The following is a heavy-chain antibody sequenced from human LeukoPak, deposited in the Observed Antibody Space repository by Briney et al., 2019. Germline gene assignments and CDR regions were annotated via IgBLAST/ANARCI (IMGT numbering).Heavy chain of an antibody. D-gene: IGHD3-10*01. CDR3: AKDRVGITMVRGVIIPYYFDY. J-gene: IGHJ4*02. Sequence: GGSLRLYCAASGFTFSSYAMSWVRQAPGKGLEWVSAISGSGGSTYYEDSVKGRFTISRDNSKNALYLQMNSLRAEDTAVYYCAKDRVGITMVRGVIIPYYFDYWGQGTLVTVSS. V-gene: IGHV3-23*01. CDR1: GFTFSSYA. CDR2: ISGSGGST.